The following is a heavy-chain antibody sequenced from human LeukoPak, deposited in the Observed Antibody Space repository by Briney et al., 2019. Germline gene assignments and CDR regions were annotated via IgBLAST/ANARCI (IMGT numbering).Heavy chain of an antibody. Sequence: ASVKVSCKASGYTFTSYGISWVRQAPGQGLEWMGRISAYNGNTNYAQKLQGRVTMTTDTSTSTAYMELRSLRSDDTAVYYCARDPYSGSYYGYWGQGTLVTVSS. CDR1: GYTFTSYG. CDR3: ARDPYSGSYYGY. V-gene: IGHV1-18*01. CDR2: ISAYNGNT. J-gene: IGHJ4*02. D-gene: IGHD1-26*01.